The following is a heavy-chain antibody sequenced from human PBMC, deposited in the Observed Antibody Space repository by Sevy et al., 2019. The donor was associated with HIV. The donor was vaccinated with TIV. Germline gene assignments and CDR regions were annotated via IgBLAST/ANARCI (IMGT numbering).Heavy chain of an antibody. CDR1: RFTFSNYA. Sequence: GGSLRLSYAASRFTFSNYAMNWVRQAPGKGLEWVSSISRSGGSTYYADSVKGRFTISRDNSKNTLYLQMNRLRAEDTAVYYCAKVDVVVPVADYGMDVWGQGTTVTVSS. CDR2: ISRSGGST. D-gene: IGHD2-2*01. V-gene: IGHV3-23*01. J-gene: IGHJ6*02. CDR3: AKVDVVVPVADYGMDV.